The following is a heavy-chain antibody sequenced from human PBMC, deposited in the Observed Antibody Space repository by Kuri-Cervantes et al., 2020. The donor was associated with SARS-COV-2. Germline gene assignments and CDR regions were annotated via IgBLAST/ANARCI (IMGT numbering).Heavy chain of an antibody. V-gene: IGHV3-53*01. CDR1: GFTVSSNY. J-gene: IGHJ6*02. Sequence: GESLKISCAASGFTVSSNYMSWVRQAPGKGLEWVSVIYSGGSTYYADSVKGRFTISRDNSKNTLYLQMNSLRVEDTAVYYCASASSKRDYYYYGMDVWGQGTTVTVSS. CDR2: IYSGGST. D-gene: IGHD5-24*01. CDR3: ASASSKRDYYYYGMDV.